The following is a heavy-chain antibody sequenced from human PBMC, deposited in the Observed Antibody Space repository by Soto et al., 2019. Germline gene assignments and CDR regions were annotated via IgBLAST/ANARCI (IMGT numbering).Heavy chain of an antibody. CDR3: ATSPSVPGND. CDR2: INNDGTGI. D-gene: IGHD1-1*01. CDR1: GFTFSNYW. J-gene: IGHJ4*02. V-gene: IGHV3-74*01. Sequence: EVQLVESGGGLVQSGGSLRLYCAASGFTFSNYWMVWVRQAPGKGLVWVSRINNDGTGIRYADSVKGRFTISRDNGKNTLYLQMNSLRVEDTAVYYCATSPSVPGNDWGQGTLVTVSS.